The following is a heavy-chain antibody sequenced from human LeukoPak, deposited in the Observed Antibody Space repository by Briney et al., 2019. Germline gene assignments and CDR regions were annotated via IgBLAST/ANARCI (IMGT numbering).Heavy chain of an antibody. V-gene: IGHV1-8*02. Sequence: ASVKVSCKASGYTFTSYGISWVRQAPGQGLEWMGWMNPNSGNTGYAQKFQGRVTMTRNTSISTAYMELSSLRSEDTAVYYCARGLSLTYYDFWSGPYYFDYWGQGTLVTVSS. CDR1: GYTFTSYG. CDR3: ARGLSLTYYDFWSGPYYFDY. CDR2: MNPNSGNT. D-gene: IGHD3-3*01. J-gene: IGHJ4*02.